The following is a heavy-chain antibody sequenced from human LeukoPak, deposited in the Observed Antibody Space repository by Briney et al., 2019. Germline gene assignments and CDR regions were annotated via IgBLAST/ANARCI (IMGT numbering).Heavy chain of an antibody. J-gene: IGHJ4*02. CDR3: ARHDAGIAARPFDN. CDR1: GGSISTYY. Sequence: SGTLSLTCTVSGGSISTYYWSWVRRPPGKGLEWVAYIHASGPTNYNPSLKGRLSISVDTSKNQFSLKLSSVTAADTAVYYCARHDAGIAARPFDNWGQGTLVTVSS. V-gene: IGHV4-4*08. CDR2: IHASGPT. D-gene: IGHD6-6*01.